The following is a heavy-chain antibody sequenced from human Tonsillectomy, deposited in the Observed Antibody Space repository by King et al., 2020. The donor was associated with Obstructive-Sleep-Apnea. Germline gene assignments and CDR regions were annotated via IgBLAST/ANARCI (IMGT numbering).Heavy chain of an antibody. V-gene: IGHV3-30-3*01. CDR2: ISYDGSNK. D-gene: IGHD1-26*01. J-gene: IGHJ4*02. Sequence: VQLVESGGGVVQPGRSLRLSCAASGFTFSSYAMHWVRQAPGKGLEWVAGISYDGSNKYYADSVKGRFTISRDNSKNTLYLQMNSLRAEDTAVYYCARDRGSGSFDYWGQGTLVTVSS. CDR3: ARDRGSGSFDY. CDR1: GFTFSSYA.